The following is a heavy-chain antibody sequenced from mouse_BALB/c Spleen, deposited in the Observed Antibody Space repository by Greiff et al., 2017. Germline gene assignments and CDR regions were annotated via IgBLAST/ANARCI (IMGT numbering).Heavy chain of an antibody. CDR3: ARHRDGNYVFAY. Sequence: DVHLVESGGGLVKPGGSLKLSCAASGFTFSDYYMYWVRQTPEKRLEWVATISDGGSYTYYPDSVKGRFTISRDNAKNNLYLQMSSLKSEDTAMYYCARHRDGNYVFAYWGQGTLVTVSA. V-gene: IGHV5-4*02. CDR1: GFTFSDYY. J-gene: IGHJ3*01. CDR2: ISDGGSYT. D-gene: IGHD2-1*01.